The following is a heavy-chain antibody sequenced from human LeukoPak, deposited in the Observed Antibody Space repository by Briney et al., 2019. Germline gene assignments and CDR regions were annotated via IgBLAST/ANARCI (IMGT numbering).Heavy chain of an antibody. V-gene: IGHV3-23*01. CDR3: AKDRLEHSSGSTLNWFDP. D-gene: IGHD3-22*01. Sequence: GGSLRLSCAASGFTFSNYAMNWVRQAPGKGLEWVSAIGGGGGSTYYADSVKGRFTISRDNSKSTLYLQMNSLRAEDTALYYCAKDRLEHSSGSTLNWFDPWGQGTLVTVSS. CDR1: GFTFSNYA. CDR2: IGGGGGST. J-gene: IGHJ5*02.